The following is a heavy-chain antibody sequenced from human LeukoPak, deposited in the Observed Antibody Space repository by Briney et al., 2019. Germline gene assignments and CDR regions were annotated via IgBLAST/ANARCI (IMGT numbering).Heavy chain of an antibody. Sequence: SETLSLTCTVSGGSISSYCWSWIRQPPGKGQEWIGYIYYSGSTNYNPSLKSRVTISVDTSKNQFSLKLSSVTAADTAVYYCARGYWGRAFDIWGQGTMVTVSS. CDR2: IYYSGST. J-gene: IGHJ3*02. D-gene: IGHD7-27*01. V-gene: IGHV4-59*01. CDR3: ARGYWGRAFDI. CDR1: GGSISSYC.